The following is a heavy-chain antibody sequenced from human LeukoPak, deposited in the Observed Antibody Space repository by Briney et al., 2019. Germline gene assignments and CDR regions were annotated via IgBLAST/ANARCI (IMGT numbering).Heavy chain of an antibody. Sequence: ASETLSLTCAVYGGSFSGYYWSWIRQPPGKGLEWIGEINHSGSTNYNPSLKSRVTISVGTSKNQFSLKLSSVTAADTAVYYCASSPNLLAAGGRQYYYYYYGMDVWGQGTTVTVSS. V-gene: IGHV4-34*01. CDR2: INHSGST. D-gene: IGHD6-13*01. CDR1: GGSFSGYY. J-gene: IGHJ6*02. CDR3: ASSPNLLAAGGRQYYYYYYGMDV.